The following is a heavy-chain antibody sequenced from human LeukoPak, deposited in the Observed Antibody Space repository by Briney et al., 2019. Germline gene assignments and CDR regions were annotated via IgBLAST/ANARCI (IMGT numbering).Heavy chain of an antibody. V-gene: IGHV3-11*04. CDR1: GFTFSDYY. CDR2: ISSSGSTI. D-gene: IGHD4-17*01. J-gene: IGHJ6*03. CDR3: ARDKGPYGYYYYMDV. Sequence: GGSLRLSCSASGFTFSDYYMSWIRQAPGKGLEWVSYISSSGSTIYYADSVKGRFTISRDNAKNSLYLQMNSLRAEDTAVYYCARDKGPYGYYYYMDVWGKGTTVTVSS.